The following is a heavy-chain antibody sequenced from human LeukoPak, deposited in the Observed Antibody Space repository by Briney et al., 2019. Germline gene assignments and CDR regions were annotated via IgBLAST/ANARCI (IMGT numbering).Heavy chain of an antibody. CDR1: GFTFSSYS. CDR2: ISSISSTI. J-gene: IGHJ6*03. Sequence: GGSLRLSCAASGFTFSSYSMNWVRQAPGKGLEWVSYISSISSTIYYADSVKGRFTISRDNAKNSLYLQMNSLRAEDAAVYYCASPAKGSTSFLHDYYYMDVWGKGTTVTVSS. D-gene: IGHD2-2*01. CDR3: ASPAKGSTSFLHDYYYMDV. V-gene: IGHV3-48*01.